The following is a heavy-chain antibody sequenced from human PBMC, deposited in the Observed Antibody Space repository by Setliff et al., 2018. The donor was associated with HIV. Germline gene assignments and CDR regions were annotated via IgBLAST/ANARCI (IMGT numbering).Heavy chain of an antibody. V-gene: IGHV1-8*02. J-gene: IGHJ6*03. CDR3: ARARRDSYDRGRRNHYYIDV. D-gene: IGHD3-22*01. CDR1: GYSFTSDY. Sequence: ASVKVSCKASGYSFTSDYMHWVRQAPGQGLEWMGWMNPDSRNTGYAQRFEGSVTMTWDTSTSTAYMELNNVKFEDTAVYYCARARRDSYDRGRRNHYYIDVWGKGTTVTVSS. CDR2: MNPDSRNT.